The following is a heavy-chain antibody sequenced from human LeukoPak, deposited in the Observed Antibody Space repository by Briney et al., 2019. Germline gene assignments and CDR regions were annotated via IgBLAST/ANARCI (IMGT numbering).Heavy chain of an antibody. CDR3: ARAGRGYSYGASDQ. J-gene: IGHJ4*02. CDR1: GFTVSSNY. V-gene: IGHV3-53*04. CDR2: IYSGGST. Sequence: GGSLRLSCAASGFTVSSNYMSWVRQAPGKGLEWVSVIYSGGSTYYADSVKGRFTISRHNSKNTLYLQMNSLRAEDTAVYYCARAGRGYSYGASDQWGQGTLVTVSS. D-gene: IGHD5-18*01.